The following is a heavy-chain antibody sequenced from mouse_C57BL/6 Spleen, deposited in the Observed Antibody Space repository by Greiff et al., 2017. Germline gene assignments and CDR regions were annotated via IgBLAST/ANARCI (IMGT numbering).Heavy chain of an antibody. CDR3: ARDSNSYGSSGY. V-gene: IGHV1-77*01. CDR2: IGPGSGST. J-gene: IGHJ2*01. CDR1: GYTFTDYS. D-gene: IGHD1-1*01. Sequence: QVQLQQSGAELVKPGASVKLSCKASGYTFTDYSIHWVKQRPGQGLEWIGMIGPGSGSTYYNEKFKGKATLTADKSSSTAYMQLSSLTSEDSAVYFCARDSNSYGSSGYWGQGTTLTVSS.